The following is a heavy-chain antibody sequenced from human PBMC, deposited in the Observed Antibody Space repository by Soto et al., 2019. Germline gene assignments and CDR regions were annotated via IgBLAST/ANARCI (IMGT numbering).Heavy chain of an antibody. Sequence: QVQLVESGGGVVQPGRSLRLSCAASGFTFSSYGMHWVRQAPGKGLEWVAVISYDGSNKYYADSVKGRFTISRDNSKNTLYLQMNSLRAEDTAVYYCAKWRQPTHYMITFGGVIVGAFDIWGQGTMVTVSS. CDR2: ISYDGSNK. J-gene: IGHJ3*02. CDR1: GFTFSSYG. D-gene: IGHD3-16*02. CDR3: AKWRQPTHYMITFGGVIVGAFDI. V-gene: IGHV3-30*18.